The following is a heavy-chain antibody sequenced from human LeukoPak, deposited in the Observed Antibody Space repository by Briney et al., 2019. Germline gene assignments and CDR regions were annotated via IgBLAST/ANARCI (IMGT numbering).Heavy chain of an antibody. CDR2: IIPIFGTA. D-gene: IGHD3-22*01. J-gene: IGHJ4*02. CDR3: ARDFGYYDSSGYSTPFGYFDY. V-gene: IGHV1-69*01. CDR1: GGTFSSYA. Sequence: GSSVKVSCKASGGTFSSYAISWVRQAPGQGLEWMGGIIPIFGTANYAQKFQGRVTITADESTSTAYMELSSLRSEDTAVYYCARDFGYYDSSGYSTPFGYFDYWGQGTLVTVSS.